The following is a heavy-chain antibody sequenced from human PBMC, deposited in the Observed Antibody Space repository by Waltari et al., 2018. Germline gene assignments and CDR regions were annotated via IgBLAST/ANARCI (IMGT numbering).Heavy chain of an antibody. CDR1: GYTFTSYA. D-gene: IGHD4-17*01. CDR2: INAGNGNT. Sequence: QVQLVQSGAEVKKPGASVKVSCKASGYTFTSYAMHWVRQAPGQRLEWMGWINAGNGNTKYSQKCQGRVTITRDTSASTAYMELSSLRSEDTAVYCCAIPSVTSDFDYWGQGTLVTVSS. V-gene: IGHV1-3*01. CDR3: AIPSVTSDFDY. J-gene: IGHJ4*02.